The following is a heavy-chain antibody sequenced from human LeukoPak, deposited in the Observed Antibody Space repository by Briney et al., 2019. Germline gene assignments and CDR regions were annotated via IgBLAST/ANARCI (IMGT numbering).Heavy chain of an antibody. Sequence: QPGGSLRLSCEASGFAFSHYWMTWVRQAPGKGLEWVATIRRDALEQFYVDSVTGRFTISRDNAKNSLFLQMNSLKVEDTAVYYCSRNYGAGDYWGQGTLVTVSS. CDR2: IRRDALEQ. D-gene: IGHD4-17*01. CDR3: SRNYGAGDY. J-gene: IGHJ4*02. V-gene: IGHV3-7*01. CDR1: GFAFSHYW.